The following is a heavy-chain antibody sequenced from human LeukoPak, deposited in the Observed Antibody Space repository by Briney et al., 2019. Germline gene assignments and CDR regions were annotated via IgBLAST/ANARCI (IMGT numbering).Heavy chain of an antibody. Sequence: ASVKVSCKASGGTFSSYAISWVRQAPGQGLGWMGGIIPIFGTANYAQKFQGRVTITTDESTSTAYMELSSLRSEDTAVYYCASLPANNPTVSARGRLRYYYMDVWGKGTTVTVSS. CDR1: GGTFSSYA. CDR2: IIPIFGTA. J-gene: IGHJ6*03. V-gene: IGHV1-69*05. CDR3: ASLPANNPTVSARGRLRYYYMDV. D-gene: IGHD4-11*01.